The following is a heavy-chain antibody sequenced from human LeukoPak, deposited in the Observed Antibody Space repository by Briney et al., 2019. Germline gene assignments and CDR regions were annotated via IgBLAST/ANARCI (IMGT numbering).Heavy chain of an antibody. CDR3: ARGSSGSYGELYFDY. CDR2: IYSGGST. CDR1: GFTVSSNY. D-gene: IGHD1-26*01. Sequence: SGGSLRLSCAASGFTVSSNYMSWVRQAPGKGLEGVSVIYSGGSTYYADSVKGRFTISRDNSKNTLYLQMNSLRAEDTAVYYCARGSSGSYGELYFDYWGQGTLVTVSS. J-gene: IGHJ4*02. V-gene: IGHV3-66*01.